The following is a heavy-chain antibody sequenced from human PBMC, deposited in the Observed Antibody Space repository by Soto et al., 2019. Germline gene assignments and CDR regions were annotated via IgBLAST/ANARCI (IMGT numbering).Heavy chain of an antibody. Sequence: EVQLVESGGGLVQPGGSLRLSCAASGFTFSSYWMHWVRQAPGKGLVWVSRINSDGSSTSYADSVKGRFTISRDNAKNTLYLQMNSLRAEDTAVYYCARDYYDSSGSPSTSYGMDVWGQGTTVTVSS. CDR2: INSDGSST. CDR3: ARDYYDSSGSPSTSYGMDV. V-gene: IGHV3-74*01. CDR1: GFTFSSYW. J-gene: IGHJ6*02. D-gene: IGHD3-22*01.